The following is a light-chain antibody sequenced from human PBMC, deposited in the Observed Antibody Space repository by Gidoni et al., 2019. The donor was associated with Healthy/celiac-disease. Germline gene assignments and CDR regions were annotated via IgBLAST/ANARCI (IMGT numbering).Light chain of an antibody. CDR3: QQRNNWPPGFT. CDR1: QSVSSY. V-gene: IGKV3-11*01. J-gene: IGKJ3*01. Sequence: EIVLTQSPATLSLSPGERATISCRASQSVSSYLAWYQQKPGQAPRLLIYDASNRATGIPARFSGSGSGTDFTLTINSLEPEDFAVYYCQQRNNWPPGFTFGPGTKVDIK. CDR2: DAS.